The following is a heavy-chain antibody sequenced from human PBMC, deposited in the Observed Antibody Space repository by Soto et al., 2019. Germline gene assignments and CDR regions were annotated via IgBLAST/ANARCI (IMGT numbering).Heavy chain of an antibody. V-gene: IGHV4-30-2*01. J-gene: IGHJ4*02. D-gene: IGHD5-12*01. Sequence: QLQLQESGSGLVKPSQTLSLTCAVSGGSISSGGYSWSWIRQPPGKGLEWIGYIYHSGSTYYNPSLKSRVPISVDRSTNPFSLKLSSVTAADTAVYYCAAGGGLPRYYWGQGTLVTVSS. CDR1: GGSISSGGYS. CDR2: IYHSGST. CDR3: AAGGGLPRYY.